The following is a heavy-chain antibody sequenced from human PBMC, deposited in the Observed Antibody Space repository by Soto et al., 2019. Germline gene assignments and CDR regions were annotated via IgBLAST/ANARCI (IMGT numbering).Heavy chain of an antibody. D-gene: IGHD1-26*01. J-gene: IGHJ4*02. CDR1: GITFSSYA. V-gene: IGHV3-23*01. CDR2: ISGSGDST. Sequence: EVQLLESGGGLVQPGGSLRLSCAASGITFSSYAMNWVRQAPGKGLEWVSVISGSGDSTYDADSVKGRFTISRDNSKNTLYLQMNSLRAEDTAVYYCALRGSGSYFRYWGQGTLVTVSS. CDR3: ALRGSGSYFRY.